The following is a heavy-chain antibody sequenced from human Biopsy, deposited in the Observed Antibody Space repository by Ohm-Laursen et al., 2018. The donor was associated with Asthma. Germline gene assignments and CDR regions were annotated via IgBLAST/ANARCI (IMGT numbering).Heavy chain of an antibody. D-gene: IGHD4-17*01. Sequence: GSLRLSCSASGFTFSSYWMHWVRQAPGKGLEWVSAISGSGGSTYYADSVKGRFTISRDNSKNTLYLQMNSLRAEDTAVYYCATFPCGDYLPLDYWGQGTLVTVSS. J-gene: IGHJ4*02. CDR2: ISGSGGST. CDR1: GFTFSSYW. CDR3: ATFPCGDYLPLDY. V-gene: IGHV3-23*01.